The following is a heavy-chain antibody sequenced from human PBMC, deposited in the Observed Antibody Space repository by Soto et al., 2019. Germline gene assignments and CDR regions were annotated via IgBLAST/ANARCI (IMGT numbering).Heavy chain of an antibody. D-gene: IGHD4-4*01. CDR3: AREGHFTVTTASYYYGMDV. CDR2: ISAYNGNT. J-gene: IGHJ6*02. Sequence: ASVKVSCKASGYTFTSYGISWVRQAPGQGLEWMGWISAYNGNTNYAQKLQGRVTMTTDTSTSTAYMELRSLRSDDTAVYYCAREGHFTVTTASYYYGMDVWGQGATVTVS. V-gene: IGHV1-18*01. CDR1: GYTFTSYG.